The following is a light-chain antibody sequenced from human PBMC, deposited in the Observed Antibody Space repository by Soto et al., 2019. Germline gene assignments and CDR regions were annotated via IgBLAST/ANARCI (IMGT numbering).Light chain of an antibody. J-gene: IGKJ2*01. CDR2: GAS. CDR3: HQHNDCPRI. V-gene: IGKV3-15*01. CDR1: QRIGSN. Sequence: EIVMTQSPATLSVSPGERATLSCRASQRIGSNLAWYQQKPGQAPRLLIYGASTRATGIPDRFSGSGSGTEFTPTISSLQSEDFAVYYCHQHNDCPRIFAQGTNLEI.